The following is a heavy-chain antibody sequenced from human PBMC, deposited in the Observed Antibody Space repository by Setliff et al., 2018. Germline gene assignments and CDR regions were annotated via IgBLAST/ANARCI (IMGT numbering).Heavy chain of an antibody. CDR3: ARGFYYDGSSRWDVFDI. CDR2: ISTYTGKT. CDR1: GYIFTTYG. V-gene: IGHV1-18*01. Sequence: ASVKVSCKASGYIFTTYGFNWVRQAPGQGLEWMGMISTYTGKTTYAQKLQGRVTMTTDTSASTAHMELSSLRSEDTAVYYCARGFYYDGSSRWDVFDIWGQGTMVTVSS. J-gene: IGHJ3*02. D-gene: IGHD3-22*01.